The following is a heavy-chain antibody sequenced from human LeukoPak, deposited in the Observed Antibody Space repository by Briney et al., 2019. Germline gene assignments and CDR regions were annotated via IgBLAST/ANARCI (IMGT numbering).Heavy chain of an antibody. V-gene: IGHV4-59*01. CDR3: ARDPKTTLSSGDRGYFDY. CDR2: IYYSGST. Sequence: SETLSLTCTVSGGSISSYYWSWIRQPPGKGLEWIGYIYYSGSTNYNPSLKSRVTISVDTSKNQFSLKLSSVTAADTAVYYCARDPKTTLSSGDRGYFDYRGQGTLVTVSS. D-gene: IGHD3-22*01. CDR1: GGSISSYY. J-gene: IGHJ4*02.